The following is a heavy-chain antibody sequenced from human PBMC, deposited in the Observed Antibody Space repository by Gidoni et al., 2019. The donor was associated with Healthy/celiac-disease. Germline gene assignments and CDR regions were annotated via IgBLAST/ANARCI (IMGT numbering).Heavy chain of an antibody. D-gene: IGHD6-13*01. V-gene: IGHV3-21*01. J-gene: IGHJ3*02. Sequence: EVQLVESGGGLVKPGGSLSLYCAASGFTFSSYSMNWVRQAPGKGLEWVSSISSSSSYIYYADSVKGRFTISRDNAKNSLYLQMNSLRAEDTAVYYCARDTSFSSTSDAFDIWGQGTMVTVSS. CDR3: ARDTSFSSTSDAFDI. CDR1: GFTFSSYS. CDR2: ISSSSSYI.